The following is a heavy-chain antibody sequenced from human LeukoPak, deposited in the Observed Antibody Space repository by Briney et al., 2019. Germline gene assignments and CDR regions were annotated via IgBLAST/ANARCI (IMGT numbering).Heavy chain of an antibody. J-gene: IGHJ4*02. V-gene: IGHV4-4*02. CDR3: ARGLSGSYYAY. CDR2: TYDSGST. CDR1: GGSISSSNW. D-gene: IGHD1-26*01. Sequence: SETLSLTCAVSGGSISSSNWWRWVRQPPGKGLEWIGETYDSGSTNYNPSLKSRVTISVDKSKNQFSLKLSSVTAADTAVYYCARGLSGSYYAYWGQGTLVTVSS.